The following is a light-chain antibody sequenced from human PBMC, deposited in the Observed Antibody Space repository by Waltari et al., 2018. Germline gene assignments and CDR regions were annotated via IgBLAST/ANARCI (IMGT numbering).Light chain of an antibody. J-gene: IGKJ4*01. V-gene: IGKV1-33*01. CDR1: QDIRKN. CDR2: DAS. CDR3: QQYANLPPT. Sequence: DIQMTQSPSSLSASVGDRVTITCQASQDIRKNLNWFQQKPGKAPQVLIFDASNSQAAVPSRFSGSGSGTDFAFTISSLQPEDIGTYFCQQYANLPPTFGGGTRVEIK.